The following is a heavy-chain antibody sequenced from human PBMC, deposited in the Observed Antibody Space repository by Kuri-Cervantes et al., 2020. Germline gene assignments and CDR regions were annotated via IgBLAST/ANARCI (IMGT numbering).Heavy chain of an antibody. CDR3: VREKRPYGDYPPTFDY. CDR1: GFTFNNYG. CDR2: IKYDGRNK. D-gene: IGHD4-17*01. J-gene: IGHJ4*02. Sequence: GGSLRLSCAASGFTFNNYGMHWVRQAPGKGLEWVTFIKYDGRNKYYADSVKGRFTISRDNAKNTLYLQMNSLRAEDTAVYYCVREKRPYGDYPPTFDYWGQGALVTVSS. V-gene: IGHV3-33*05.